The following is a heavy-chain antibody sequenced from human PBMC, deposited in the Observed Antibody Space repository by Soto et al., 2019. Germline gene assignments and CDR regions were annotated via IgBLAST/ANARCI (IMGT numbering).Heavy chain of an antibody. CDR3: ASDPGGYCSGGRCYSVAGGAFDI. V-gene: IGHV3-66*01. Sequence: EVQLVESGGGLVQPGGSLRLSCAASGFTVSSNYMSWVRQAPGKGLEWVSVIYSGGSTYYADSVKGSFTISRDNSKNTLYLQMNSLRAEHTAVYCCASDPGGYCSGGRCYSVAGGAFDIWGQGTMVTVSS. D-gene: IGHD2-15*01. J-gene: IGHJ3*02. CDR1: GFTVSSNY. CDR2: IYSGGST.